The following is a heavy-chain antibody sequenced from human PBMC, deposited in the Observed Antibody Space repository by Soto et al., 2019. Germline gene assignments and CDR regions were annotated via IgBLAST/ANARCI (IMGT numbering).Heavy chain of an antibody. V-gene: IGHV4-39*01. D-gene: IGHD3-10*01. CDR3: ARQYYYGSGSYYGMDV. J-gene: IGHJ6*02. CDR1: GGSISSGSYY. CDR2: MYYGGST. Sequence: SETLSLTCTVSGGSISSGSYYWGWIRQPPGKGLEWIGNMYYGGSTYYNPSLKSRVTISVDTSKNQFSLRLSSVTAADTAVYYCARQYYYGSGSYYGMDVWGQGTTVT.